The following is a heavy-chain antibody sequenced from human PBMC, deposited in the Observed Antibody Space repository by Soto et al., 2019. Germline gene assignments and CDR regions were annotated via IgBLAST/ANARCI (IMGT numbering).Heavy chain of an antibody. CDR1: GFTFSSYW. V-gene: IGHV3-7*01. D-gene: IGHD3-10*01. CDR2: IKQDGSEK. CDR3: ASEDMVRGVIAAGY. Sequence: GGSLRLSCAASGFTFSSYWMSWVRQAPGKGLEWVANIKQDGSEKYYVDSVKGRFTISRDNAKNSLYLQMNSLRAEDTAVYYCASEDMVRGVIAAGYWGQGTLVTVSS. J-gene: IGHJ4*02.